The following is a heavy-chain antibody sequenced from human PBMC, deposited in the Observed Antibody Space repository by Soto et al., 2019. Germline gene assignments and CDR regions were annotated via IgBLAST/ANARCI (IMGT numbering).Heavy chain of an antibody. Sequence: GASVKVSCKASGYTFTIYGISWVRQAPGQGLEWMGWISAYNGNTKYAQKLQGRVTMTTDTSRSTAYMELRSLRSDDTAMYFCAIYHLELFRFDYWRQGTLVTVPS. CDR3: AIYHLELFRFDY. D-gene: IGHD2-2*01. V-gene: IGHV1-18*04. CDR1: GYTFTIYG. CDR2: ISAYNGNT. J-gene: IGHJ4*02.